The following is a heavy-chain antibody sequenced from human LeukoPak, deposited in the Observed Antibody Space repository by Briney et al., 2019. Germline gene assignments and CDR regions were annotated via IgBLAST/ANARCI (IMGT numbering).Heavy chain of an antibody. CDR3: ARDKGYYDSSGSLI. V-gene: IGHV1-18*01. CDR2: ISAYNGNT. D-gene: IGHD3-22*01. Sequence: ASVKVSCKAPGYTFTSYGISWVRQAPGQGLEWMGWISAYNGNTNYAQKLQGRVTMTTDTSTSTAYMELRNLRSDDTAVYYCARDKGYYDSSGSLIWGQGTLVTVSS. CDR1: GYTFTSYG. J-gene: IGHJ4*02.